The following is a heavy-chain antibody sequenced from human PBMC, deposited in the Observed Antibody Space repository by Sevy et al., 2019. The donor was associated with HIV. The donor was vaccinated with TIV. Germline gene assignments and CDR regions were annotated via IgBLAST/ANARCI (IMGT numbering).Heavy chain of an antibody. CDR2: IYPGDSDT. D-gene: IGHD3-10*01. Sequence: GESLKISCEGSGYTFINYWIAWVRQMPGKGLEWMGIIYPGDSDTRYSTSFQGQFTISADKSISTAYLQWSSLKASDTAMYYCARLSASWVYYNPYRGVFDIWGQGTMVTVSS. CDR3: ARLSASWVYYNPYRGVFDI. V-gene: IGHV5-51*01. J-gene: IGHJ3*02. CDR1: GYTFINYW.